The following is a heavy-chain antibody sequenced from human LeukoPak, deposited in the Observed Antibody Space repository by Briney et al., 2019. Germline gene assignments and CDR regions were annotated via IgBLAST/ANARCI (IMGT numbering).Heavy chain of an antibody. CDR1: GGSISSHY. CDR2: IYYSGST. Sequence: PSETLSLTCTVSGGSISSHYWSWIRQPPGKGLEWIGYIYYSGSTNYNPSLKSRVTISVDTSKNQFSLKLSSVTAADTAVYYCARLGAYDFWSGYYLRPYYYYGMDVWGQGTTVTVSS. V-gene: IGHV4-59*08. CDR3: ARLGAYDFWSGYYLRPYYYYGMDV. D-gene: IGHD3-3*01. J-gene: IGHJ6*02.